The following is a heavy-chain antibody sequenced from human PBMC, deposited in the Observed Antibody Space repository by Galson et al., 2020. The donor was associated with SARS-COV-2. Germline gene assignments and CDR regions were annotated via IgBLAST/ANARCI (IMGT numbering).Heavy chain of an antibody. Sequence: SETLSLTCTVSGGSISSGGYYWSWIRQHPGKGLEWIGYIYYSGSTYYNPSLKSRVTISVDTSKNQFSLKLSSVTAADTAVYYCARDVYCSSTSCYSGVLFYWGQGTL. CDR1: GGSISSGGYY. CDR2: IYYSGST. J-gene: IGHJ4*02. V-gene: IGHV4-31*03. D-gene: IGHD2-2*02. CDR3: ARDVYCSSTSCYSGVLFY.